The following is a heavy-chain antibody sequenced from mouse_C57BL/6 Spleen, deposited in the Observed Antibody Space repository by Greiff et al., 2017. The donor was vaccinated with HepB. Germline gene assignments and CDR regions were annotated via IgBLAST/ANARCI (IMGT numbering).Heavy chain of an antibody. V-gene: IGHV1-82*01. Sequence: QVQLQQSGPELVKPGASVKISCKASGYAFSSSWMNWVKQRPGKGLEWIGRIYPGDGDTNYNGKFKGKATLTADKSSSTAYMQLSSLTSEDSSVYFCAKLRQNAMDYWGQGTSVTVSS. D-gene: IGHD2-4*01. CDR1: GYAFSSSW. CDR3: AKLRQNAMDY. CDR2: IYPGDGDT. J-gene: IGHJ4*01.